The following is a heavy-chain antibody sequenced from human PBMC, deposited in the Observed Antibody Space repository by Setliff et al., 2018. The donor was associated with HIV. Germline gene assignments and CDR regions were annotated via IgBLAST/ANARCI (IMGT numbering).Heavy chain of an antibody. D-gene: IGHD3-16*01. CDR3: ARRTIWGDAFDI. CDR1: GYSISSGFY. Sequence: SETLSLTCNVSGYSISSGFYWGWIRQPPGKGLEWIGNIFHSGNTDQNPSLKSRVTMSVETSENQFSLRLYSVTAADTAVYYCARRTIWGDAFDIWGRGTMVTVSS. CDR2: IFHSGNT. J-gene: IGHJ3*02. V-gene: IGHV4-38-2*02.